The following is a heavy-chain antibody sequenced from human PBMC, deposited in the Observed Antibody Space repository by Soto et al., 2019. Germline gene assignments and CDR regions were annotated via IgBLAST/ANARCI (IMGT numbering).Heavy chain of an antibody. CDR1: GDTFSSYS. J-gene: IGHJ6*04. V-gene: IGHV1-69*18. CDR3: ARAVVLTFSRFYDVDV. Sequence: QVQLVQSGAEVKTPGSSVKVSCEASGDTFSSYSINWVRQAPGQGLEWMGRLIPMFGTTDYAQRFQGRVTFTADESTSTASMEVTNLTSEDTAVYYCARAVVLTFSRFYDVDVWGKWTTVTVSS. CDR2: LIPMFGTT. D-gene: IGHD2-2*01.